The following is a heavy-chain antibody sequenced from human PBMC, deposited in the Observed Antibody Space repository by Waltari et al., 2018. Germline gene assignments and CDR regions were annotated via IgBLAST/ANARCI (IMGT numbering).Heavy chain of an antibody. CDR1: GFTFGTHW. CDR2: INEDGSDI. D-gene: IGHD3-10*01. V-gene: IGHV3-7*03. J-gene: IGHJ4*02. Sequence: EVQLVESGGGLVQPGGSLRLSCAASGFTFGTHWMSWVRQAPGKGLEWVVNINEDGSDIYYVDSVKGRFTISRDNAKNSLYLQMNSLRAEDTAVYYCARDMGQYTNYVAYWGQGTLVIVSS. CDR3: ARDMGQYTNYVAY.